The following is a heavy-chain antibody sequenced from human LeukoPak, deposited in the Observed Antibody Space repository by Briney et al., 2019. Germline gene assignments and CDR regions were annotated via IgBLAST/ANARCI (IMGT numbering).Heavy chain of an antibody. CDR2: INAGNGNT. Sequence: ASVTVSCKASGHTFTSYAMHWVRQAPGQRLEWMGWINAGNGNTKYSQKFQGRVTITRDTSASTAYMELSSLRSEDTAVYYCARDPWRFGELSIDYWGQGTLVTVSS. V-gene: IGHV1-3*01. D-gene: IGHD3-10*01. CDR1: GHTFTSYA. J-gene: IGHJ4*02. CDR3: ARDPWRFGELSIDY.